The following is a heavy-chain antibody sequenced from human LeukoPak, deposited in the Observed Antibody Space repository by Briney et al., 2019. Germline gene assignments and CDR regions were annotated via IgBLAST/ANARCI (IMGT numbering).Heavy chain of an antibody. Sequence: ASVKVSCKASGYTFTSYGINWVRQATGQGLEWMGWMNPNSGNTGYAQKFQGRVTITRNTSISTAYMELSSLRSEDTAVYYCARDEQQLVSPGGYGMDVWGQGTTVTVSS. V-gene: IGHV1-8*03. CDR1: GYTFTSYG. CDR3: ARDEQQLVSPGGYGMDV. J-gene: IGHJ6*02. CDR2: MNPNSGNT. D-gene: IGHD6-13*01.